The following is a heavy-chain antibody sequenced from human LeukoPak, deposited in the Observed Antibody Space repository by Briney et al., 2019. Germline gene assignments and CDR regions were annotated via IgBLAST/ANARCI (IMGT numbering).Heavy chain of an antibody. J-gene: IGHJ5*02. V-gene: IGHV3-48*03. CDR2: ISSSGSNI. CDR1: GFTFSSYE. D-gene: IGHD3-10*01. Sequence: PGGSLRLSCAASGFTFSSYEMNWVRRAPGKGLEWVSYISSSGSNIYYADSVRGRFTISRDNSKNSLYLQMNSLRAEDTAVYYCSTLGIDTMGDWFDAWGQGTLVTVSS. CDR3: STLGIDTMGDWFDA.